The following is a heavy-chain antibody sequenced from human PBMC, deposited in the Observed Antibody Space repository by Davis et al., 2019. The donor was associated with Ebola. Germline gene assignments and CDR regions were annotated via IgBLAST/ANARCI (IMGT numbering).Heavy chain of an antibody. CDR1: GFTFSSYS. CDR3: AMPDCSGADCFSVYIKS. D-gene: IGHD2-21*02. CDR2: ISSSSYI. J-gene: IGHJ4*02. V-gene: IGHV3-21*01. Sequence: GGSLRLSCAASGFTFSSYSMNWVRQAPGKGLEWVSSISSSSYIYYADSVKGRFTISRDNSKNSLYLQMNSLRTEDTAVYYCAMPDCSGADCFSVYIKSWGQGTLVTVSS.